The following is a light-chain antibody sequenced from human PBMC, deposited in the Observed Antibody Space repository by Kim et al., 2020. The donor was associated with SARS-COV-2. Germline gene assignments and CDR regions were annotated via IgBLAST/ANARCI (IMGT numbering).Light chain of an antibody. J-gene: IGLJ3*02. V-gene: IGLV3-1*01. CDR1: KLGDKY. Sequence: VSPGQTASITCCGDKLGDKYACWYQQKAGQSPVLVIYQDSKRPSGIPERFSGSNSGNTATLTISGTQAMDEADYYCQAWDSSTGVFGGGTQLTVL. CDR3: QAWDSSTGV. CDR2: QDS.